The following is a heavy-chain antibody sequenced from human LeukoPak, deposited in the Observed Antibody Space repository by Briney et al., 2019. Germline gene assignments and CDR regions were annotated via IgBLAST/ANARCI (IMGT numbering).Heavy chain of an antibody. D-gene: IGHD3-3*01. CDR1: GFIVSNNY. J-gene: IGHJ6*02. CDR2: ISSRGKT. CDR3: ATRARSGYYYGMDV. Sequence: GGSLRLSCAASGFIVSNNYMSWARLAPGKGLEWVSIISSRGKTYYADSVKGRFTISRDNSKNTLYLQMNSLRVEDTAVYYCATRARSGYYYGMDVWGQGTTATVSS. V-gene: IGHV3-66*01.